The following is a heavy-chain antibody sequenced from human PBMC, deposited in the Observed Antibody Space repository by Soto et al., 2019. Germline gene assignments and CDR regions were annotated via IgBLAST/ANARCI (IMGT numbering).Heavy chain of an antibody. J-gene: IGHJ4*02. CDR1: GFTFSSYW. V-gene: IGHV3-74*01. CDR2: INSDGSST. D-gene: IGHD2-15*01. Sequence: EVQLVESGGGLVQPGGSLRLSCAASGFTFSSYWMHWVRQAPGKGLVWVSRINSDGSSTSYADSVKGRFTISRDNAKNTPYLQMNSLRAEDTAVYYCARVYCSGGSCYQLDYWGQGTLVTVSS. CDR3: ARVYCSGGSCYQLDY.